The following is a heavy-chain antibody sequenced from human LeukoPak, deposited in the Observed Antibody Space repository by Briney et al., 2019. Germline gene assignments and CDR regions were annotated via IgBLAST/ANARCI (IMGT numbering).Heavy chain of an antibody. CDR3: AKSLSITKPRGPFDY. Sequence: GGSLRLSCAASGFTVSSNYMSWVRQAPGKGLEWVSVIYSGGSTYYADSVKGRFTISRDNSKNTLYLQMNSLRDEDTAVYSCAKSLSITKPRGPFDYWGQGTLVTVSS. J-gene: IGHJ4*02. CDR2: IYSGGST. CDR1: GFTVSSNY. V-gene: IGHV3-53*01. D-gene: IGHD2-2*01.